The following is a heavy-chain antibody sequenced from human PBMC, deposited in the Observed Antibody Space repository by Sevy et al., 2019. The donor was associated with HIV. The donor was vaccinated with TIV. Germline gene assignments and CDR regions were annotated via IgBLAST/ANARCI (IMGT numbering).Heavy chain of an antibody. D-gene: IGHD3-16*01. CDR2: IYYSGST. J-gene: IGHJ4*02. Sequence: SETLSLTCTVSGGSISSSSYYWGWIRQPPGKGLEWIGSIYYSGSTYYNPSLKSRVTISVDTSKNQFSLKLSSVTAAXXXXXXXXXXXXXXXXXXXXWGFDYWGQGTLVTVSS. CDR1: GGSISSSSYY. V-gene: IGHV4-39*01. CDR3: XXXXXXXXXXXXXWGFDY.